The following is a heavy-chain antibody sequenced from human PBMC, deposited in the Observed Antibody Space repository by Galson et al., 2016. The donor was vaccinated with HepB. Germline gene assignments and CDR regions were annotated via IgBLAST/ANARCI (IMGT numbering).Heavy chain of an antibody. D-gene: IGHD3/OR15-3a*01. CDR2: INGTGTLT. V-gene: IGHV3-23*01. CDR1: GLSFSPYA. Sequence: SLRLSCAASGLSFSPYAVSWVRQAPGQGLEWVSAINGTGTLTKYADSVKGRFTISSDNSKNTMYLQVNSLRAEDTAVYYCARGGLGNYNAYGMDVWGHGTTVTVSS. J-gene: IGHJ6*02. CDR3: ARGGLGNYNAYGMDV.